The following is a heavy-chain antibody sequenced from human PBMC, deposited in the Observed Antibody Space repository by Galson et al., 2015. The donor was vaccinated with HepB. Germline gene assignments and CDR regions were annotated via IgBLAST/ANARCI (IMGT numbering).Heavy chain of an antibody. V-gene: IGHV1-2*06. CDR2: INPNSGGT. CDR1: GYTFTGYY. CDR3: ARDDDYDILTGPTGGVDY. D-gene: IGHD3-9*01. Sequence: SVKVSCKASGYTFTGYYMHWVRQAPGQGLEWVGRINPNSGGTNYAQKFQGRVTMTRDTSISTAYMELSRLRSDDTAVYYCARDDDYDILTGPTGGVDYWGQGTLVTVSS. J-gene: IGHJ4*02.